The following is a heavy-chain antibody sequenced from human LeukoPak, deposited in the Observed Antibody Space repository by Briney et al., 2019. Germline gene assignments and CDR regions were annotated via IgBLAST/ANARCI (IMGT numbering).Heavy chain of an antibody. V-gene: IGHV1-69*13. D-gene: IGHD5-18*01. CDR2: IIPIFGTA. Sequence: ASVKVSCKASGGTFSSYAISWVRQAPGQGLEWMGGIIPIFGTANYAQKFQGRVTITADESTSTAYMELSSLRSEDTAVYYCAGSYSYGYEYWFDPWGQGTLATVSS. J-gene: IGHJ5*02. CDR1: GGTFSSYA. CDR3: AGSYSYGYEYWFDP.